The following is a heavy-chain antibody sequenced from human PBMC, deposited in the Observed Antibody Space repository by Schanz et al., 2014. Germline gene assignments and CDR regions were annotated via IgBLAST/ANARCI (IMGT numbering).Heavy chain of an antibody. CDR1: GEPFTGHY. V-gene: IGHV4-34*02. CDR2: IDHSGNT. D-gene: IGHD2-15*01. CDR3: VRGRPLACRGGSCNRWDS. Sequence: QVQLQPWGAGLLKPLETLSLTCAVYGEPFTGHYWSWIRQPPGKGLEWIGEIDHSGNTDYNPSLKSRVTLSVDTSKSQFSVNLKSVTAADTALYYCVRGRPLACRGGSCNRWDSWAQGTRVVVSS. J-gene: IGHJ5*01.